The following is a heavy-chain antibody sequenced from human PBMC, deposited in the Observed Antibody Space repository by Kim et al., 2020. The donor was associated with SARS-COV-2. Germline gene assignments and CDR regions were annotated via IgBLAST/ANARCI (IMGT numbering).Heavy chain of an antibody. D-gene: IGHD6-6*01. CDR1: GGSFSGYY. V-gene: IGHV4-34*01. J-gene: IGHJ5*02. Sequence: SETLSLTCAVYGGSFSGYYWSWIRQPPGKGLEWIGEINHSGSTNYNPSLKSRVTISVDTSKNQFSLKLSSVTAADTAVYYCARGKRIAARRTNWFDPWGQGTLVTVSS. CDR3: ARGKRIAARRTNWFDP. CDR2: INHSGST.